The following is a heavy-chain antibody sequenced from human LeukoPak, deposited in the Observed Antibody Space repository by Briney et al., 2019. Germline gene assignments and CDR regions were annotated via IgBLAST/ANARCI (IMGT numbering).Heavy chain of an antibody. J-gene: IGHJ4*02. CDR3: AREDDILTGPGY. V-gene: IGHV1-69*13. D-gene: IGHD3-9*01. CDR2: IIPIFGTA. CDR1: GGTFSSYA. Sequence: ASVKVSCKASGGTFSSYAISWVRQAPGQGLEWMGGIIPIFGTANYAQKFQGRVTITADESTSTAYMELSSLRSEDTAVYYCAREDDILTGPGYWGQGTLVTVSS.